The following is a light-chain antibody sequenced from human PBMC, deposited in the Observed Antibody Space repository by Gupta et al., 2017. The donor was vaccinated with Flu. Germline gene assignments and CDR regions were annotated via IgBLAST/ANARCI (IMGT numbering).Light chain of an antibody. CDR1: QSISSY. J-gene: IGKJ2*01. V-gene: IGKV1-39*01. Sequence: PSSLSASVGDRVTITCRASQSISSYLNWYQQKPGTAPKLLIYAASSLQSGVPSRFSGSGSGTDFTLTICSLQPEDFATYYCQQSYGTPLTFGQGTKLAIK. CDR2: AAS. CDR3: QQSYGTPLT.